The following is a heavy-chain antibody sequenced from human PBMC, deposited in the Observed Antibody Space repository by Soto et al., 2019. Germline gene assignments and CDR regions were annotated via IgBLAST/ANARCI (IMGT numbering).Heavy chain of an antibody. D-gene: IGHD3-22*01. CDR2: ISGSAGSA. J-gene: IGHJ1*01. CDR1: GFTFKNFA. CDR3: ARVEYYYDSSGYYHEFFQH. Sequence: PGGSLRLSCAASGFTFKNFAMTWVRQAPGKGLEWVSAISGSAGSAYYADSVRGRFTVSRDNAENSLFLQMNSLRDEDTAVYYCARVEYYYDSSGYYHEFFQHWGPGTQVTVSS. V-gene: IGHV3-23*01.